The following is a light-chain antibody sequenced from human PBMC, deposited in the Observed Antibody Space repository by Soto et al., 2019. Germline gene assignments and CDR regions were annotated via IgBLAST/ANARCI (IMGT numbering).Light chain of an antibody. J-gene: IGKJ1*01. Sequence: DIVMTQSPLSLPVTPGGPASISCRSSQSLLHSNGYNYLDWYLQKPGQSPQLLISLGSNRASGVPDRFSGSGSGTDFTLKISRVEAEDVGVYYCMQARQTPRTFGQGTKVEIK. V-gene: IGKV2-28*01. CDR1: QSLLHSNGYNY. CDR2: LGS. CDR3: MQARQTPRT.